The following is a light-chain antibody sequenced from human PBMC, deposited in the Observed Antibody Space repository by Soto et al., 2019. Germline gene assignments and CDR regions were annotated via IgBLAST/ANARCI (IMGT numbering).Light chain of an antibody. V-gene: IGKV3-20*01. CDR3: QQYGSSGT. CDR2: GAS. CDR1: QSVSNNY. J-gene: IGKJ1*01. Sequence: IVFTQSPGTLSLSPVERCTLSCTASQSVSNNYLAWYQQKPGQAPRLIIYGASNRATGIPDRFSGSGSGTDFTLTISRLEPEEFAVYYCQQYGSSGTFGQGTKVEIK.